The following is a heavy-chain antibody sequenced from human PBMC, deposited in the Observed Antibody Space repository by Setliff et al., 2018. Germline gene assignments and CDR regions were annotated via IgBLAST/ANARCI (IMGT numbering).Heavy chain of an antibody. D-gene: IGHD2-8*01. V-gene: IGHV1-46*01. CDR2: INPSGGST. J-gene: IGHJ4*02. Sequence: ASVKVSCKASGYTFTSNHVHWGRQAPGQGLEWMGTINPSGGSTIYAPDFQGRVTMTWDTSTNIAYMELSGLRYADSAIYYCIMNMVRPVTGLDCWGPGTLGTVSS. CDR3: IMNMVRPVTGLDC. CDR1: GYTFTSNH.